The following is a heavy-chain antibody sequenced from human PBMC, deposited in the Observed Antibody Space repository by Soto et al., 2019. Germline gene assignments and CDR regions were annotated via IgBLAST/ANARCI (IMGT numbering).Heavy chain of an antibody. CDR1: GYTFITYD. Sequence: VASVKVSCKASGYTFITYDINWVRQAPGQGLEWMGGIIPIFGTANYAQKFQGRVTITADESTSTAYMELSSLRSEDTAVYYCAFSERGTYSYYYDSSGYVAWGQGTLVTVSS. J-gene: IGHJ5*02. CDR3: AFSERGTYSYYYDSSGYVA. D-gene: IGHD3-22*01. V-gene: IGHV1-69*13. CDR2: IIPIFGTA.